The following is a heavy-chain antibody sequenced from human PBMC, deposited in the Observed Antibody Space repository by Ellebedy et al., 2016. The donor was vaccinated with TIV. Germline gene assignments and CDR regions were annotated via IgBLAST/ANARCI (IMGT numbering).Heavy chain of an antibody. CDR3: ARDPLGYCSGGSCSNNWFDP. CDR2: INVADAKT. V-gene: IGHV1-3*01. Sequence: AASVKVSCNASGYTFTHSAIHWLRQDRGQRLEWMGWINVADAKTKYSHKVQGRVTLTRDTSANTAYMHLSGLTSEDSGIYYCARDPLGYCSGGSCSNNWFDPWGQGTLVTVSS. D-gene: IGHD2-15*01. CDR1: GYTFTHSA. J-gene: IGHJ5*02.